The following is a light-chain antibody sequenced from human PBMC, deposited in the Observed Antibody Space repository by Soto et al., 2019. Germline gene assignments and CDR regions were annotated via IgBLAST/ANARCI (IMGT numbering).Light chain of an antibody. CDR1: QSVSSSY. J-gene: IGKJ4*01. CDR2: GAS. CDR3: QQYGSSPLT. Sequence: EIVLTQSPDTLSLSPGDGATLSCRASQSVSSSYLAWYQQKPGQAPRLLIYGASSRATGIPDRFSGSGSGTDFTLTISRLEPEDFAVYYCQQYGSSPLTFGGWTKVEIK. V-gene: IGKV3-20*01.